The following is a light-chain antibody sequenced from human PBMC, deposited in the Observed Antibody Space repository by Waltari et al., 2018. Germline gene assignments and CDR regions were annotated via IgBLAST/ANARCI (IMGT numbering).Light chain of an antibody. Sequence: QSVLTQPPSVSGAPGQRVTISCTGTRSNIGAGYEIHWYHQFPGTAPKLLIHGNNCRPPGVPDRCSGSKSGSSGSLAITGLQAEDEADYYCQCYDTTLDGWVFGGGTRLTVL. V-gene: IGLV1-40*01. CDR2: GNN. CDR1: RSNIGAGYE. J-gene: IGLJ3*02. CDR3: QCYDTTLDGWV.